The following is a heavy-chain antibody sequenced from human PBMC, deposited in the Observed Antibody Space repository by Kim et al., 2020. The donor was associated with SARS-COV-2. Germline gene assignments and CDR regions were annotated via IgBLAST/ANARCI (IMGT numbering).Heavy chain of an antibody. CDR2: ISGSGGST. CDR1: GFTFSSYA. D-gene: IGHD3-16*01. J-gene: IGHJ3*02. CDR3: AKRGIRGKFSYDYDAFDI. Sequence: GGSLRLSCAASGFTFSSYAMSWVRQAPGKGLEWVSAISGSGGSTYYADSVKGRFTISRDNSKNTLYLQMNSLRAEDTAVYYCAKRGIRGKFSYDYDAFDIWGQGTMVTVSS. V-gene: IGHV3-23*01.